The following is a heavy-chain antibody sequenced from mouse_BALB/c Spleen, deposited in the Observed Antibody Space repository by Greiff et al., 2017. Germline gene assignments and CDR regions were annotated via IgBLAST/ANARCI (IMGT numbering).Heavy chain of an antibody. CDR2: IYPGNVNT. D-gene: IGHD4-1*01. CDR1: GYTFTSYY. V-gene: IGHV1S56*01. J-gene: IGHJ3*01. Sequence: QVQLQQSGPELVKPGASVRISCKASGYTFTSYYIHWVKQRPGQGLEWIGWIYPGNVNTKYNEKFKGKATLTVDKSSSTAYMQLSSLTSEDSAVYYCTSWDGAYWGQGTLVTVSA. CDR3: TSWDGAY.